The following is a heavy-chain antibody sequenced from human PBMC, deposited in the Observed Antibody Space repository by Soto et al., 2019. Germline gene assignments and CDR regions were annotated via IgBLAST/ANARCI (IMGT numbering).Heavy chain of an antibody. D-gene: IGHD2-8*01. V-gene: IGHV4-31*03. CDR3: ARENFGVLIQDAFDL. Sequence: SETLSLTCTVSGDSVSSGGYYWNWLRQHPGRGLEWLGYIYDSATTYYDPSLESRLSITVDASKNQFTLKVTSVTPADTAVYYCARENFGVLIQDAFDLWGQGTMVTGSS. J-gene: IGHJ3*01. CDR1: GDSVSSGGYY. CDR2: IYDSATT.